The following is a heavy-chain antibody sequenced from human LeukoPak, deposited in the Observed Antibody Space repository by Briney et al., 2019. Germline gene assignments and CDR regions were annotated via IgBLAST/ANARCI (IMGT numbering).Heavy chain of an antibody. CDR2: IYYSGST. CDR3: ARAPIPYDRSRTDYRFDP. CDR1: GGSISSYY. V-gene: IGHV4-59*01. D-gene: IGHD3-16*01. J-gene: IGHJ5*02. Sequence: SETLSLTCSVSGGSISSYYWSWIRQPPGKGLEWIGYIYYSGSTNYNPSLKSRVTISLDTSKNQFPLKLTSATAADTAVYYCARAPIPYDRSRTDYRFDPWGRGNLVTVAS.